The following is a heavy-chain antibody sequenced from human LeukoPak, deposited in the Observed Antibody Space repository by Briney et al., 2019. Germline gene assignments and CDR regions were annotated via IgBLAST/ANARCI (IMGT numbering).Heavy chain of an antibody. CDR3: AREDYGDYDWYGTDV. J-gene: IGHJ6*02. Sequence: GGSLRLSCAASGFTFSSYSMNWVRQAPGKGLEWVSYISSSSSTSYYADSVKGRFTISRDNAKNSLYLQLNSLRDEDTAVYYCAREDYGDYDWYGTDVWGQGTTVTVSS. CDR1: GFTFSSYS. CDR2: ISSSSSTS. V-gene: IGHV3-48*02. D-gene: IGHD4-17*01.